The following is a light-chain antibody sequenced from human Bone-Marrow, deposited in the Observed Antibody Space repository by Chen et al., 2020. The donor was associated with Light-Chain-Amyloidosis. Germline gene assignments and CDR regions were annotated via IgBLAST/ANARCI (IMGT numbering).Light chain of an antibody. CDR3: QVWDRSSDRPV. Sequence: SYVLTQPSSVSVAPGQTATIACGGNNIGATSVHWYQQTPGQAPLLVVYDDSDRPSGTPERLSGSNSGNTATLTVSTVEAGDEADYYWQVWDRSSDRPVFGGGTKLTVL. J-gene: IGLJ3*02. CDR2: DDS. CDR1: NIGATS. V-gene: IGLV3-21*02.